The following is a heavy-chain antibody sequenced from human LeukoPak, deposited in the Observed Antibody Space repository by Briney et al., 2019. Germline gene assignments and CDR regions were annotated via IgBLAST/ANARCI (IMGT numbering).Heavy chain of an antibody. V-gene: IGHV1-18*01. D-gene: IGHD1-26*01. CDR2: ISAYNGNT. J-gene: IGHJ4*02. Sequence: VASVKVSCKASGYPFTSYGITWVRQAPGQGLEWMGWISAYNGNTKYAQKLQGRVTLTTDTSTSTAHMELRSLRSDDTAVYYCAREVIGSYSVAYWGQGTLVTVSS. CDR1: GYPFTSYG. CDR3: AREVIGSYSVAY.